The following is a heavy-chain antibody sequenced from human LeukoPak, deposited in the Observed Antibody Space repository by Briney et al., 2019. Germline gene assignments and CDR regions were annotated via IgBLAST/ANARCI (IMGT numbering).Heavy chain of an antibody. CDR2: INTDGSTT. J-gene: IGHJ4*02. CDR3: ARGRGGSYHY. Sequence: GGSLRLSCAASGFTFSNDWMHWVRQAPGKGLLWVSRINTDGSTTTYADSVKGRFTISRDNAKNTLYLQMNSLRVEDTAVYYCARGRGGSYHYWGQGTLVTVSS. D-gene: IGHD1-26*01. CDR1: GFTFSNDW. V-gene: IGHV3-74*01.